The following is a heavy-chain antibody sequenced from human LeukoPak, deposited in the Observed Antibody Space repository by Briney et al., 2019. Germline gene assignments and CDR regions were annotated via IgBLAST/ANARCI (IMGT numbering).Heavy chain of an antibody. D-gene: IGHD1-1*01. J-gene: IGHJ4*02. CDR3: ARWGGTRQYYFDY. CDR2: IRSDGSNK. Sequence: GGSLRLSCAASGFSFSGYGMHWVRQGPGKGLEWVAFIRSDGSNKYYADSVKGRFTISRDDSKNTLYLQMNFLKSEDTAVYYCARWGGTRQYYFDYWGQGTLVTVSS. CDR1: GFSFSGYG. V-gene: IGHV3-30*02.